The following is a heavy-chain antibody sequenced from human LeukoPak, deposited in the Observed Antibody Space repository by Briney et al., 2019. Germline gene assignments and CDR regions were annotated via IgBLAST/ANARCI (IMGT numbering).Heavy chain of an antibody. CDR1: GGTFSSYG. J-gene: IGHJ4*02. CDR2: IIPIFGTA. CDR3: ARDHGGDGLFDDY. V-gene: IGHV1-69*01. Sequence: ASVKVSCKASGGTFSSYGISWVRQAPGQGLEWMGGIIPIFGTANYAQKFQGRVTITADESTSTAYMELRSLRSEDTAVYYCARDHGGDGLFDDYWGQGTLVTVSS. D-gene: IGHD2-21*02.